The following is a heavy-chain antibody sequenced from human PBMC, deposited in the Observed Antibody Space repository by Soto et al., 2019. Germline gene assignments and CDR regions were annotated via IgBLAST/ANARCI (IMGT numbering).Heavy chain of an antibody. CDR2: IYPGDSDT. CDR1: GYSFTSYW. D-gene: IGHD3-3*01. J-gene: IGHJ6*02. CDR3: ARTKYYDFWSGYFYGMDV. Sequence: EVQLVPSGAEVKKPGESLKISCKGSGYSFTSYWIGWVRQMPGKGLEWMGIIYPGDSDTRYSPSFQGQVTISADKSISTAYLQWSSLKASDTAMYYCARTKYYDFWSGYFYGMDVWGQGTTVTVSS. V-gene: IGHV5-51*01.